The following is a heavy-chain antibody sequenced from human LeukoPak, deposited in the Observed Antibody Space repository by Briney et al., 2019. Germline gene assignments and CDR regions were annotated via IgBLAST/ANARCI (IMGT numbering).Heavy chain of an antibody. V-gene: IGHV3-21*01. CDR1: GFIFSDYS. CDR3: ARIGAGSSRDY. J-gene: IGHJ4*02. Sequence: GGSLRLSCAASGFIFSDYSMNWVRQAPGKGLEWVSSISSGGDYIYYADSVKGRITISRDNGKKSLYLQMNSLRAEDTAVYYCARIGAGSSRDYWGQGTLVTVSS. CDR2: ISSGGDYI. D-gene: IGHD6-13*01.